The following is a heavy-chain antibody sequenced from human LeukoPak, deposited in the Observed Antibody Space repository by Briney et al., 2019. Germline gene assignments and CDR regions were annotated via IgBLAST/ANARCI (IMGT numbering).Heavy chain of an antibody. CDR3: ARSSGYYLYYFDY. V-gene: IGHV4-61*02. CDR1: GGSISSGSYY. D-gene: IGHD3-22*01. Sequence: SETLSLTCTVSGGSISSGSYYWSWIRQPDGKGLEWIVRIYTSGSTNYNPSLKSRVTISVDTSKNQFSLKLSSVTAADTAVYYCARSSGYYLYYFDYWGQGTLVTVSS. J-gene: IGHJ4*02. CDR2: IYTSGST.